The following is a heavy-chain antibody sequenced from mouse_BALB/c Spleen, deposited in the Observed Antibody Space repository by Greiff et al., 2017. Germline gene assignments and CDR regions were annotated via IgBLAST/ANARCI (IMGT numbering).Heavy chain of an antibody. Sequence: EVQRVESGGGLVKPGGSLKLSCAASGFAFSSYDMSWVRQTPEKRLEWVAYISSGGGSTYYPDTVKGRFTISRDNAKNTLYLQMSSLKSEDTAMYYCARQYYYGSSYGYFDVWGAGTTVTVSS. CDR2: ISSGGGST. CDR1: GFAFSSYD. CDR3: ARQYYYGSSYGYFDV. D-gene: IGHD1-1*01. J-gene: IGHJ1*01. V-gene: IGHV5-12-1*01.